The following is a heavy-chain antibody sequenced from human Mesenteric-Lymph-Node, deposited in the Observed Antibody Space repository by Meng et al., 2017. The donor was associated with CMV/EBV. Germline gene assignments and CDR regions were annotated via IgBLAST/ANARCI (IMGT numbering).Heavy chain of an antibody. CDR1: GFTLSSLCSYI. Sequence: GESLKISCVASGFTLSSLCSYIISCFRQAPGKGPEWVSYISSTGGYIYYADSVKGRFTVSRDNAKNSLSLEMNSLRAEDTAVYYCARDRPDRYCSSTRCYLVYYGMDVWGQGTTVTVSS. D-gene: IGHD2-2*01. CDR3: ARDRPDRYCSSTRCYLVYYGMDV. J-gene: IGHJ6*02. CDR2: ISSTGGYI. V-gene: IGHV3-21*01.